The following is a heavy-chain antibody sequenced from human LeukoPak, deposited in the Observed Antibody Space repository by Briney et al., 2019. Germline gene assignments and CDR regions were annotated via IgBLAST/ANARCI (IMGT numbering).Heavy chain of an antibody. D-gene: IGHD3-22*01. J-gene: IGHJ4*02. CDR1: GYTFTSYD. V-gene: IGHV1-8*01. CDR3: ARGFDGSGYFVDH. Sequence: ASVKVSCKASGYTFTSYDINWVRQATRQGLEWLGWMSPNSGNTGYAQKFQGRVTMTRDTSISTAYMELSSLRSEDTVVYYCARGFDGSGYFVDHWGQGTLVTVSS. CDR2: MSPNSGNT.